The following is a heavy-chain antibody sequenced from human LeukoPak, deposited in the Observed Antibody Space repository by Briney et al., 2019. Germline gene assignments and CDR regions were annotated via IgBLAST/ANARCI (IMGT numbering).Heavy chain of an antibody. Sequence: ASVKVSCKASGGTFSSYAISWVRQAPGQGLELMGGIIPIFGTANYAQKFQGRVTITTDESTSTAYMELSSLRSEDTAVYYCARVTSSSWHLDYYYYYMDVWGKGTTVTVSS. CDR3: ARVTSSSWHLDYYYYYMDV. V-gene: IGHV1-69*05. CDR2: IIPIFGTA. D-gene: IGHD6-13*01. J-gene: IGHJ6*03. CDR1: GGTFSSYA.